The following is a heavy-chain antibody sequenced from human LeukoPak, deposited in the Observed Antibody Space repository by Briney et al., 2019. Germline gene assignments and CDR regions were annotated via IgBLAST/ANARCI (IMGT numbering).Heavy chain of an antibody. D-gene: IGHD6-13*01. V-gene: IGHV1-18*01. CDR3: ARDYDSSSPFDY. J-gene: IGHJ4*02. CDR1: GYTFTTYG. CDR2: ISAHNGNT. Sequence: ASVKVSCKASGYTFTTYGISWVRQAPGQGLEWMGWISAHNGNTKYAQKFQGRVTMTTDTSTSTAYMELRSLRSDDTALYYCARDYDSSSPFDYWCQGTLATVSS.